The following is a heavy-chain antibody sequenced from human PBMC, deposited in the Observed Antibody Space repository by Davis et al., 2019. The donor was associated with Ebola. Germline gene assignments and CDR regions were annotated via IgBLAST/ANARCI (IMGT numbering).Heavy chain of an antibody. CDR2: VRSNGSDD. D-gene: IGHD6-19*01. V-gene: IGHV3-30*02. CDR3: ARGLYGWYNFDY. CDR1: GFTFSSYS. Sequence: GGSLRLSCAASGFTFSSYSMNWVRQAPGRGLEWVAFVRSNGSDDHYADSVKGRFTISRDNDKNSLSLQMNGLRDEDTAVYYCARGLYGWYNFDYWGQGTLVTVSS. J-gene: IGHJ4*02.